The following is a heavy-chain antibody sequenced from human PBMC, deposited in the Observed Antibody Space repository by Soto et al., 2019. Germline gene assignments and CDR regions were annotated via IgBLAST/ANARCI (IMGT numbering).Heavy chain of an antibody. CDR2: ISWNSGSI. V-gene: IGHV3-9*01. Sequence: EVQLVESGGGLVQPGRSLRLSCAASGFTFDDYAMRWVRQAQGKVLEWGSGISWNSGSIGYAASVTGRFTISRDNAQTSLYMEMNSLSAEDTALYYCAKGDWNDVFRGGDYGGQGTLVTVSS. CDR1: GFTFDDYA. J-gene: IGHJ1*01. D-gene: IGHD1-1*01. CDR3: AKGDWNDVFRGGDY.